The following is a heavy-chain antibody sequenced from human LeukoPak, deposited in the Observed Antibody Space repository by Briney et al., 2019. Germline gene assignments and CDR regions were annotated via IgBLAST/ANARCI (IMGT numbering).Heavy chain of an antibody. CDR3: ARLLNPSDVYKPVDS. CDR2: IYPGDSDT. D-gene: IGHD5-24*01. CDR1: GYSFTTYW. V-gene: IGHV5-51*01. Sequence: GESLKISCKGSGYSFTTYWIGWVRQMPGKDLEWMGIIYPGDSDTRYSPSFQGQVTISADKTISTAYLQWSSLKASDTAMYYCARLLNPSDVYKPVDSWGQGTLVTVSS. J-gene: IGHJ4*02.